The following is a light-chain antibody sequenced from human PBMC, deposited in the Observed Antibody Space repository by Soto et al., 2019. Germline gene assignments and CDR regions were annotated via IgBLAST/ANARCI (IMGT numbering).Light chain of an antibody. CDR2: GAS. V-gene: IGKV3-20*01. CDR3: HQYGNSPWP. Sequence: EIVLTQSPGTLSVSPGERATLSCRASQSGFSTYLSWFQQKPGQAPRLLIFGASTRAAGVPDRFSGSGSETDFTRTISRLEPEDFAVYYCHQYGNSPWPIGQGNLVE. CDR1: QSGFSTY. J-gene: IGKJ1*01.